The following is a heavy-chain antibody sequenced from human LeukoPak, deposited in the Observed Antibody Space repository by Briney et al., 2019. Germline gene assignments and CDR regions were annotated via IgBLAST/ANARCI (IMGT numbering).Heavy chain of an antibody. Sequence: GGSLRLSCAASEFTFSSYAMSWVRQAPGKGLEWVSAISGGGGTTYYADSVKGRFTISRDNSKNTLYLQMNSLRAEDTAVYYCAKEVSHYYACTDVWGQGTTVTVSS. CDR2: ISGGGGTT. D-gene: IGHD3-10*01. CDR3: AKEVSHYYACTDV. J-gene: IGHJ6*02. CDR1: EFTFSSYA. V-gene: IGHV3-23*01.